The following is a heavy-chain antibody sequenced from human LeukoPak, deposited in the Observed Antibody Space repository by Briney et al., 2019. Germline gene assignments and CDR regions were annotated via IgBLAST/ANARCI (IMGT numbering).Heavy chain of an antibody. CDR1: GGSFSGYY. D-gene: IGHD6-13*01. J-gene: IGHJ4*02. Sequence: PSETLSLTCAVYGGSFSGYYWSWIRQPPGKGLEWIGEINHSGSTNYNPSLKSRVTISVDTSKNQFSLKLSSVTAADTAVYYCARKALFGYSSSRYVTLYFDYWGQGTLVTVSS. CDR2: INHSGST. CDR3: ARKALFGYSSSRYVTLYFDY. V-gene: IGHV4-34*01.